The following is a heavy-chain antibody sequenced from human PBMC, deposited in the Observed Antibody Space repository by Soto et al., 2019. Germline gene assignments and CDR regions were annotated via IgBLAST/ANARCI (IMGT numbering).Heavy chain of an antibody. V-gene: IGHV3-7*03. CDR1: GFTFSSQW. CDR2: IKGDGSAK. D-gene: IGHD1-26*01. CDR3: ATGKRSYLTYGES. Sequence: GGSLRLSCAASGFTFSSQWMSWVRQTPGKGLEWVGNIKGDGSAKFYVDSVRGRFTISRDNAKNSLYLQMNNLRVEDTAVYYCATGKRSYLTYGESWGQGTLVSVSS. J-gene: IGHJ4*02.